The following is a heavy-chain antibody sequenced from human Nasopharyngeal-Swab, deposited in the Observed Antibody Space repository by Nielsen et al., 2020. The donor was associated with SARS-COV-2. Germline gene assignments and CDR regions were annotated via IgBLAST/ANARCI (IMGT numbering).Heavy chain of an antibody. CDR3: ARGGLRGGFDY. CDR2: INSDGSST. J-gene: IGHJ4*02. CDR1: GFTFSSYW. Sequence: LKISCAASGFTFSSYWMHWVRQAPGKGLVWVSRINSDGSSTSYADSVKGRFTISRDNAKNTLYLQMNSLRAEDTAVYYCARGGLRGGFDYWGQGTLVTVSS. V-gene: IGHV3-74*01. D-gene: IGHD4-17*01.